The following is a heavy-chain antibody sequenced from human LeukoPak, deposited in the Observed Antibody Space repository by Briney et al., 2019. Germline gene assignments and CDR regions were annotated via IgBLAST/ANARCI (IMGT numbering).Heavy chain of an antibody. V-gene: IGHV1-8*01. CDR2: MNPNSGNT. D-gene: IGHD3-22*01. CDR1: GYTFTSYD. J-gene: IGHJ4*02. Sequence: ASVKVSCKASGYTFTSYDINWVRQATGQGLEWMGWMNPNSGNTGYAQKFQGRVTMTRNTSISTAYMELSRLRSDDTAVYYCARDRSSGYPFDYWGQGTLVTVSS. CDR3: ARDRSSGYPFDY.